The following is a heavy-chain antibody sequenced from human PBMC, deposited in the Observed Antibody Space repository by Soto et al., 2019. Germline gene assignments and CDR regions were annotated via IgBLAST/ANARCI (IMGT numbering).Heavy chain of an antibody. Sequence: GASVKVSCKASGYTFTRYSIHWVRQAPGQRLEWMGWINGGNGDTKYSQKFQGRVTFTRDTSASTAYMELRGLRSEDTAVYYCARLIQLERRADAFDIWGQGTMVTVSS. CDR3: ARLIQLERRADAFDI. V-gene: IGHV1-3*01. CDR1: GYTFTRYS. D-gene: IGHD1-1*01. CDR2: INGGNGDT. J-gene: IGHJ3*02.